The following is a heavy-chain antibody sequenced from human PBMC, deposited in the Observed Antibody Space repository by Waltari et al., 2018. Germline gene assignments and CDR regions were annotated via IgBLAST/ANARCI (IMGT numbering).Heavy chain of an antibody. J-gene: IGHJ4*02. D-gene: IGHD3-9*01. Sequence: QAQLAESGGGMVQSGGSLRLSCEESGFTFSRHGLHWVRQAPGKGLEWVSFIRYDGSRKYAESVKGRFTISRDNSNNILFLDMSSLRDEDTAMYFCARGSAQKPFDTWGQGALVASPQ. CDR2: IRYDGSRK. CDR3: ARGSAQKPFDT. CDR1: GFTFSRHG. V-gene: IGHV3-30*02.